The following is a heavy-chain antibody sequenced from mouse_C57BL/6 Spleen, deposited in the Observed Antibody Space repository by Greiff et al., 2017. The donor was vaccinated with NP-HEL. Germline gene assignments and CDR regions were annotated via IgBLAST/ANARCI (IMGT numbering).Heavy chain of an antibody. Sequence: VQLKQSGPELVKPGASVKMSCKASGYTFTDYNMHWVKQSHGKSLEWIGYINPNNGGTSYNQKFKGKATLTVNKSSSTAYMELRSLTSEDSAVYYCARGGYGNYYFDYWGQGTTLTVSS. CDR2: INPNNGGT. V-gene: IGHV1-22*01. D-gene: IGHD2-1*01. CDR3: ARGGYGNYYFDY. CDR1: GYTFTDYN. J-gene: IGHJ2*01.